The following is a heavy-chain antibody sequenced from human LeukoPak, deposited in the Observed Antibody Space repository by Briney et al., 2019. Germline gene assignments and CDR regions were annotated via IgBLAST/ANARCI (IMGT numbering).Heavy chain of an antibody. CDR2: ISISGGNT. Sequence: GGSLRLSCAASGFTFSSYAMSWVRQAPGKGLEWVSAISISGGNTCYADSVKGRFTISRDTSRNTLYLQMHSLRAEDTAVYYCARLISTSSSRFSDYWGQGTLVTVSS. V-gene: IGHV3-23*01. J-gene: IGHJ4*02. D-gene: IGHD6-6*01. CDR1: GFTFSSYA. CDR3: ARLISTSSSRFSDY.